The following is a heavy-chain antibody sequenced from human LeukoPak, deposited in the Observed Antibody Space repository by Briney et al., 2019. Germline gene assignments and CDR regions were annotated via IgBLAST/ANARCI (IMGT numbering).Heavy chain of an antibody. CDR2: ISYDGSNK. J-gene: IGHJ4*02. D-gene: IGHD3-22*01. Sequence: GRSLRLSCAASGFTFSSYAMHWVRQAPGKGLEWVAVISYDGSNKYYADSVKGRFTISRDNSKNTLYLQMNSLRAEDTAVYYCARDHRTYYYDSSGYSDYWGQGTLVTVSS. V-gene: IGHV3-30-3*01. CDR3: ARDHRTYYYDSSGYSDY. CDR1: GFTFSSYA.